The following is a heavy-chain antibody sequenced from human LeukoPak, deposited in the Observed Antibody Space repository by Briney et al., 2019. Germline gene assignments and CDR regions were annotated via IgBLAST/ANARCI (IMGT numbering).Heavy chain of an antibody. CDR2: ISGSGGST. V-gene: IGHV3-23*01. CDR1: GFTFSSYA. J-gene: IGHJ4*02. CDR3: AKVPLGDYLYYFDY. D-gene: IGHD4-17*01. Sequence: PGGSLILSCAASGFTFSSYAMSWVRQAPGKGLEWVSAISGSGGSTYYADSVKGRFTISRDNSKNTLYLQMNSLRAEDTAVYYCAKVPLGDYLYYFDYWGQGTLVTVSS.